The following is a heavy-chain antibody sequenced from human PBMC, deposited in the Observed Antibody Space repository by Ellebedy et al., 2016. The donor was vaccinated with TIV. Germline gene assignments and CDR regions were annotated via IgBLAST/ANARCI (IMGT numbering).Heavy chain of an antibody. Sequence: PGGSLRLSCVGTGFTFSSHSMDWFRQAPGKGLEWVAFMRYDGSNKYYADSVKGRFPISRDNSKNTLYLRMNSLRAEDTAVYYCAKFPYYYDSSGYSFWGQGTLVTVSS. CDR2: MRYDGSNK. D-gene: IGHD3-22*01. V-gene: IGHV3-30*02. CDR1: GFTFSSHS. J-gene: IGHJ4*02. CDR3: AKFPYYYDSSGYSF.